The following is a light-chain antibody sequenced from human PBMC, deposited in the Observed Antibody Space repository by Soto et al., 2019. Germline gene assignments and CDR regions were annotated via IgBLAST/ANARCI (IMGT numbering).Light chain of an antibody. Sequence: QSVLTQPASVSGSPGQSITISCTGTSSDFGAYNYVSWYQQHPGKAPKLMIYDVSNRPSGVSNRFSGSKSGNTASLTISGLQAEDEADYYCSSYTTSTTVLFGGGTKLTVL. CDR3: SSYTTSTTVL. J-gene: IGLJ2*01. CDR2: DVS. V-gene: IGLV2-14*01. CDR1: SSDFGAYNY.